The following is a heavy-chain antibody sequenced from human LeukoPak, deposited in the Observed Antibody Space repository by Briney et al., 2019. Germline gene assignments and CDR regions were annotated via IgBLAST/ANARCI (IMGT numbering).Heavy chain of an antibody. CDR2: IRSKANSYAT. CDR3: ARDSRSSGLAPEYFQH. V-gene: IGHV3-73*01. CDR1: GFTFSSYA. Sequence: GGSLRLSCAASGFTFSSYAMSWVRQASGKGLEWVGRIRSKANSYATAYAASVKGRFTISRDNAKNSLYLQMNSLRDEDTAVYYCARDSRSSGLAPEYFQHWGQGTLVTVSS. D-gene: IGHD6-19*01. J-gene: IGHJ1*01.